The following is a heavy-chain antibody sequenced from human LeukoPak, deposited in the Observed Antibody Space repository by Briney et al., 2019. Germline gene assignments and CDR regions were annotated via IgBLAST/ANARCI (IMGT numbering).Heavy chain of an antibody. CDR2: IYYSGST. CDR1: GGSISGYY. Sequence: SETLSLTCTVSGGSISGYYWSWIRQPPGKGLEWIGSIYYSGSTNYNPSLKSRVTISVDTSKNQFSLKLSSVTAADTAVYYCARGRAIFGVVDAFDIWGQGTMVTVSS. V-gene: IGHV4-59*12. D-gene: IGHD3-3*01. J-gene: IGHJ3*02. CDR3: ARGRAIFGVVDAFDI.